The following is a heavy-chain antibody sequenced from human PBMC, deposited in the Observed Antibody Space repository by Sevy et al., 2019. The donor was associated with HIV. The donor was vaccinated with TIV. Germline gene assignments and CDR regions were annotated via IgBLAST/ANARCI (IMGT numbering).Heavy chain of an antibody. CDR3: ARQLSYYDSLTGSQRGYWLDT. J-gene: IGHJ5*01. V-gene: IGHV4-39*01. Sequence: SETLSLTCTVSGGSISSSSQFWAWICQSPGKGLEWIGNVYNSGTTEYNPSLKSRITISVDTSKNKFSLKLTSVTAAETAVYYCARQLSYYDSLTGSQRGYWLDTWGHGNLVTVSS. CDR2: VYNSGTT. D-gene: IGHD3-9*01. CDR1: GGSISSSSQF.